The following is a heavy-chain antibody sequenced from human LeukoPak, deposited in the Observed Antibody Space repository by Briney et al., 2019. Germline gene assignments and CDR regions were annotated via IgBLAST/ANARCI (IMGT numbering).Heavy chain of an antibody. J-gene: IGHJ4*02. CDR3: ARHFGSGTYPLDY. CDR1: GGSISNYY. V-gene: IGHV4-59*08. D-gene: IGHD3-10*01. CDR2: IHYSGRT. Sequence: SETLSLTCTVSGGSISNYYWSWIRQTPGKGLEWIGYIHYSGRTQYNPSLKSRLTISVDTSMNQFSLKLSSVTAADTAVYYCARHFGSGTYPLDYWGQGTLVTVPS.